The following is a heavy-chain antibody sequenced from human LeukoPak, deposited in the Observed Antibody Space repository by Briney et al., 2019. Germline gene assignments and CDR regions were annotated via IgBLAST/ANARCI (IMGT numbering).Heavy chain of an antibody. CDR1: GFTFSSYG. CDR2: KRYDGSNK. CDR3: AKDREGEQWLVPFDY. D-gene: IGHD6-19*01. Sequence: GGSLRLSCAASGFTFSSYGMHWVRQAPGKGLEWVAFKRYDGSNKYYADSVKGRFTISRDNSKNTLYLQMNSLRAEDTAVYYCAKDREGEQWLVPFDYWGQGTLVTVSS. V-gene: IGHV3-30*02. J-gene: IGHJ4*02.